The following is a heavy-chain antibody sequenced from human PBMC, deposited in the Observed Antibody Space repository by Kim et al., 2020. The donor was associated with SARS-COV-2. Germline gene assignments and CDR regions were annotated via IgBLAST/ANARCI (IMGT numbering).Heavy chain of an antibody. Sequence: GGSLRLSCAASGFTFSNYAMSWVRQAPGKGLEWVSTISGSGGSTYYADSVKGRFTISRDNSKNTLYVQMSSLRAEDTAVYYCAPSSNWYYYYYGIDVWGQGPTLPVS. D-gene: IGHD6-13*01. V-gene: IGHV3-23*01. CDR3: APSSNWYYYYYGIDV. CDR2: ISGSGGST. CDR1: GFTFSNYA. J-gene: IGHJ6*02.